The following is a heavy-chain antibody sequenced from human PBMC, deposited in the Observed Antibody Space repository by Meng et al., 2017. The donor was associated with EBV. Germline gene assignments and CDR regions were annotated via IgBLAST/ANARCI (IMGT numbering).Heavy chain of an antibody. Sequence: QVQLVQSGAGVKKPGSSVKVSCKASGGTFSSYAISWVRQAPGQGLEWMGWINPNSGGTNYAQKFQGWVTMTRDTSISTAYMELSRLRSDDTAVYYCARERPGGMATTPYFDYWGQGTLVTVSS. V-gene: IGHV1-2*04. J-gene: IGHJ4*02. CDR2: INPNSGGT. CDR1: GGTFSSYA. D-gene: IGHD5-24*01. CDR3: ARERPGGMATTPYFDY.